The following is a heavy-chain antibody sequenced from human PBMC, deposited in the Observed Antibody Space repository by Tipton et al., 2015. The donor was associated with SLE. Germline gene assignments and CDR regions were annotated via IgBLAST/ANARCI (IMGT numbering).Heavy chain of an antibody. CDR2: ISYDGNNK. CDR3: AREGDIVVVHDAFDI. V-gene: IGHV3-30*04. CDR1: GFTFSSYA. Sequence: SLRLSCAASGFTFSSYAMHWVRQAPGKGLEWVAVISYDGNNKYYADSVKGRFTISRDNSKNTLYLQMNSLRAEDTAVYYCAREGDIVVVHDAFDIWGQGTTVTVSS. J-gene: IGHJ3*02. D-gene: IGHD2-2*01.